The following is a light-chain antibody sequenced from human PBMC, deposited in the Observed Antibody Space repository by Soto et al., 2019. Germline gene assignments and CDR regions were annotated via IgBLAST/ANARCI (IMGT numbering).Light chain of an antibody. V-gene: IGLV2-11*01. J-gene: IGLJ1*01. CDR1: SRDVGGYDY. Sequence: QSVLTQPRSVSGSPGQSVTISCTGTSRDVGGYDYVSWYQHHPGKAPKVTIYDVSKRPSGVPDRFSGSKSGNAASLTISGLQADDEADYYCSSFVGPYTYVFGTGTKVTAL. CDR2: DVS. CDR3: SSFVGPYTYV.